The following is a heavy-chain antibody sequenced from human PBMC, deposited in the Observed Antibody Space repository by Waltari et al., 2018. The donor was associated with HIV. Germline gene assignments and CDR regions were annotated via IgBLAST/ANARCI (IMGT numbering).Heavy chain of an antibody. V-gene: IGHV4-38-2*02. J-gene: IGHJ3*01. D-gene: IGHD3-22*01. Sequence: QVRLQESGPGLVKPSETLSLTCSVSASSINSRYYWGWIRRAPGKGLEWIGSIHRTGTTYNNQDLKSRVSISLNMSRNQFSLKLTSVTAADTAVYYCARDQDCYDSSGYTCYAFDPWGQGTMVIVSS. CDR1: ASSINSRYY. CDR3: ARDQDCYDSSGYTCYAFDP. CDR2: IHRTGTT.